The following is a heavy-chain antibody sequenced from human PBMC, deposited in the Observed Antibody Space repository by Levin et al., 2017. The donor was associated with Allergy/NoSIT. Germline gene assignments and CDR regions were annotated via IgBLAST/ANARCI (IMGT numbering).Heavy chain of an antibody. V-gene: IGHV3-7*01. D-gene: IGHD2-15*01. CDR3: ARDRGYCSGGSCPSHNLFDG. CDR2: IKQDGSEK. J-gene: IGHJ4*02. Sequence: PGGSLRLSCAASGFTFGSYWMTWVRQAPGKGLEWVANIKQDGSEKYYVDSVKGRFTISRDNAKNSLFLQMNSLRAEDTAVYYCARDRGYCSGGSCPSHNLFDGWGQGTLVTVSS. CDR1: GFTFGSYW.